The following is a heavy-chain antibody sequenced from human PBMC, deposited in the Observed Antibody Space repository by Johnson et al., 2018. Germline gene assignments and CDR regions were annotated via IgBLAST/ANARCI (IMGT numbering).Heavy chain of an antibody. J-gene: IGHJ3*02. CDR2: ISGSGGST. D-gene: IGHD3-16*01. Sequence: VQLVQSGGGLVQPGGSLRLSCAASGFTFSSYAMSWVRQAPGKGLEWVSAISGSGGSTYYADSVKGRFTISRDNSKNTLYMQMNSLRAEDTAVYYVAGAGLGMDAFDIWGQGTMVTVSS. CDR3: AGAGLGMDAFDI. V-gene: IGHV3-23*04. CDR1: GFTFSSYA.